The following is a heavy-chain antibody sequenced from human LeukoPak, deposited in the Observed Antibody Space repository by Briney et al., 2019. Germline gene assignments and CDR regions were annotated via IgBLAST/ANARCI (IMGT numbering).Heavy chain of an antibody. Sequence: GGSLRLSCAASGFIFSNHGMNWVRQPPGKGLEWVSGVSPNGETAYYADSVKGRFTISRDNSKNTLYLQMNSLRAEDTAVYYCAKVQWLVPAYFDYWGQGTLVTVSS. CDR1: GFIFSNHG. D-gene: IGHD6-19*01. V-gene: IGHV3-23*01. CDR3: AKVQWLVPAYFDY. J-gene: IGHJ4*02. CDR2: VSPNGETA.